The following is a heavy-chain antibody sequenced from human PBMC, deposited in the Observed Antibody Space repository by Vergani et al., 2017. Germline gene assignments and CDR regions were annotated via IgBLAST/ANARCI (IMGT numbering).Heavy chain of an antibody. Sequence: QVQLVESGGGLVKPGGSLRLSCAASGFTFSDYYMSWIRQAPGKGLEWVSYISSSGSTIYYADSVKGRFTISRDNSQNTLYLQMNSLRAEDTAVYYCAREGDYQRHYYYGMDVWGQGTTVTVSS. CDR3: AREGDYQRHYYYGMDV. D-gene: IGHD3-16*01. CDR2: ISSSGSTI. V-gene: IGHV3-11*01. CDR1: GFTFSDYY. J-gene: IGHJ6*02.